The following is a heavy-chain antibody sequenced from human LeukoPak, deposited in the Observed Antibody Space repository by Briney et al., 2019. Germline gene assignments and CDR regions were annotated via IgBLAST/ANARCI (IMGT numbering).Heavy chain of an antibody. J-gene: IGHJ4*02. CDR3: TRDSGLTGYDLLDY. CDR1: GFPFRTYW. Sequence: PGGSLRLSCAASGFPFRTYWITWVRQAPGKGLEWVANIKNDGSEKYYVDSVKGRFTISRDSAENSLFPQMNSLRVEDTAIYYCTRDSGLTGYDLLDYWGQGTLVTVSS. V-gene: IGHV3-7*01. D-gene: IGHD5-12*01. CDR2: IKNDGSEK.